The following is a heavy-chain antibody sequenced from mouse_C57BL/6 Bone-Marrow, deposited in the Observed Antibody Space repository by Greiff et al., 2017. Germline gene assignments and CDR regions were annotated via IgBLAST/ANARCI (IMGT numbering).Heavy chain of an antibody. CDR3: AREDYDYDDWFSY. Sequence: QVQLQQPGAELARPGASVKLSCKASGYTFTSYGISWVKQRTGQGLEWIGEIYPRSGNTYYNEKFKGKATLTADKSSSTAYMELRSLTSEDSAVYYCAREDYDYDDWFSYWGKGTLVTVSA. CDR2: IYPRSGNT. V-gene: IGHV1-81*01. CDR1: GYTFTSYG. J-gene: IGHJ3*01. D-gene: IGHD2-4*01.